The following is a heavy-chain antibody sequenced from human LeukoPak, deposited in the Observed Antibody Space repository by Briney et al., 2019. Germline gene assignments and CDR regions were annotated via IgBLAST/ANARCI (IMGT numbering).Heavy chain of an antibody. D-gene: IGHD4-23*01. J-gene: IGHJ4*01. V-gene: IGHV1-2*02. CDR2: ISANTGGT. CDR1: GYAFTGYY. CDR3: ARDPGGNPYFDY. Sequence: ASVTVSCKASGYAFTGYYIHWVRQAPGQGLEWMGWISANTGGTNYAQNFQGRVTMTRDTSISTAYLELSTLTSDDTAVYFCARDPGGNPYFDYWGHGALVTVSS.